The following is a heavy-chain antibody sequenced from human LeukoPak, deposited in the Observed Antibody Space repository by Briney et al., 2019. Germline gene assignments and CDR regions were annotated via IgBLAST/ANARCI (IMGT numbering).Heavy chain of an antibody. D-gene: IGHD3-3*01. V-gene: IGHV3-21*01. CDR3: ARLTVYAFDI. J-gene: IGHJ3*02. CDR2: ISSSSSYI. Sequence: GGSLRLSRAASGFTLSSYSMNWVRQAPGKGLEWVSSISSSSSYIYYADSVKGRFTISRDNAKNSLYLQMNSLRAEDTAVYYCARLTVYAFDIWGQGTMVTVST. CDR1: GFTLSSYS.